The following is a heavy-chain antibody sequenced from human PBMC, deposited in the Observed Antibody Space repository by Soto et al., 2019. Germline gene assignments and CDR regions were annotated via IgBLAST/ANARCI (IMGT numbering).Heavy chain of an antibody. D-gene: IGHD2-15*01. CDR3: AKDSIRYCSGGSCYSGGPPTYGMDV. CDR2: ISYDGSNK. J-gene: IGHJ6*02. Sequence: PGESLKISCAASGFTFSSYGMHWVRQAPGKELEWVAVISYDGSNKYYADSVKGRFTISRDNSKNTLYLQMNSLRAEDTAVYYCAKDSIRYCSGGSCYSGGPPTYGMDVWGQGTTVTVSS. CDR1: GFTFSSYG. V-gene: IGHV3-30*18.